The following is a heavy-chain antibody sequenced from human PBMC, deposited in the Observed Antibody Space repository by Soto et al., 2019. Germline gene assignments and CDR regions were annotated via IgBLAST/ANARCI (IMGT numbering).Heavy chain of an antibody. D-gene: IGHD6-19*01. CDR2: IYYSGST. CDR3: VRPGGYSSGLVDY. Sequence: SETLSLTCTVSGGSISSSSYYWGWIRQPPGKGLEWIGSIYYSGSTYYNPSLKSRVTISVDTSKNQFSLKLSSVTAADTVVYYCVRPGGYSSGLVDYWGQGTLVTVSS. V-gene: IGHV4-39*01. CDR1: GGSISSSSYY. J-gene: IGHJ4*02.